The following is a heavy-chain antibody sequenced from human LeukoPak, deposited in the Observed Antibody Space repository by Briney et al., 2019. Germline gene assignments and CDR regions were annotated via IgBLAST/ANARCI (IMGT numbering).Heavy chain of an antibody. CDR1: GDSISSSSYY. J-gene: IGHJ5*02. CDR2: IYYSGST. Sequence: SETLSLMCAVSGDSISSSSYYWGWIRQPPGKGLEWIGSIYYSGSTYYNPSPKSRVTVSVDTSKNQFSLKLSSVTAADTAVYYCARLRRNIANHWSQGTLVTVSS. D-gene: IGHD2/OR15-2a*01. V-gene: IGHV4-39*01. CDR3: ARLRRNIANH.